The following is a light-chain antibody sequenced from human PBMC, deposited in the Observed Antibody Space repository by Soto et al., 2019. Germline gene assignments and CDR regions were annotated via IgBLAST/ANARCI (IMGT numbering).Light chain of an antibody. Sequence: AIRMTQSPSSFSASTGDRVTITCRASQGISSYLAWYQQKPGKAPKLLIYAASTLQSGVPSRFSGSGSGTDFTLTISCLQSEDFATYYCQQYYSYPLFFGGGTNVDIK. CDR1: QGISSY. V-gene: IGKV1-8*01. CDR2: AAS. J-gene: IGKJ4*01. CDR3: QQYYSYPLF.